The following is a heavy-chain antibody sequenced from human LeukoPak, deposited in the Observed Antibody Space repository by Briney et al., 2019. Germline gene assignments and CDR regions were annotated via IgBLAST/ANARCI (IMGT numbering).Heavy chain of an antibody. Sequence: SETLSLTCAVSGYSISSGYYWGWIRQPPGKGLEWIGSTYHSGSTYYNPSLKSRVTISVDTSKNQFSLKLSSVTAADTAVYYCARGMGKDIVVVPAAYYYYYMDVWGKGTTVTVSS. D-gene: IGHD2-2*01. V-gene: IGHV4-38-2*01. CDR1: GYSISSGYY. CDR3: ARGMGKDIVVVPAAYYYYYMDV. J-gene: IGHJ6*03. CDR2: TYHSGST.